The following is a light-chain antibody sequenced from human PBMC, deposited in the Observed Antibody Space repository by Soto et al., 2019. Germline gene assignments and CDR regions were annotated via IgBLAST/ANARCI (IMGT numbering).Light chain of an antibody. CDR3: QQYGSLSWT. CDR2: GAS. CDR1: QNVDSNY. V-gene: IGKV3-20*01. J-gene: IGKJ1*01. Sequence: EIVLTHSPCTLSLSPVERATVACSASQNVDSNYLAWYQQKPGQAPRIIIFGASGRATGIPDRFSGSGSGTDFTLTISRLEPEDFAVYYCQQYGSLSWTFGQGTKVDIK.